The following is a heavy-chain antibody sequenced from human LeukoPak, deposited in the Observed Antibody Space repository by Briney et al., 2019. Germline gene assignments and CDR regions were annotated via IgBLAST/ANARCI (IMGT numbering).Heavy chain of an antibody. CDR2: ISGSGGST. Sequence: GGSLRLSCAASGFTFSSYAMSWVRQAPGKGLEWVSAISGSGGSTYYADSVKGRFTISRDNAKNSLYLQMNSLRAEDTALYYCAKVPRWLQLLGYFDYWGQGTLVTVSS. D-gene: IGHD5-24*01. CDR1: GFTFSSYA. J-gene: IGHJ4*02. CDR3: AKVPRWLQLLGYFDY. V-gene: IGHV3-23*01.